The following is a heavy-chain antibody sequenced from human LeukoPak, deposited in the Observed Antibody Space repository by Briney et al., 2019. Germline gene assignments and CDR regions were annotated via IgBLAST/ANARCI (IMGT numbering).Heavy chain of an antibody. V-gene: IGHV3-53*01. CDR1: GFTVSSNY. CDR3: ASTSYNSGNYYLGY. D-gene: IGHD3-10*01. CDR2: IYSGGST. J-gene: IGHJ4*02. Sequence: AGGSLRLSCAASGFTVSSNYMSWVRQAPGKGLEWVSVIYSGGSTYYADSVKGRFTISRDNSKNTLYLQMNSLRAEDTAVYYCASTSYNSGNYYLGYWGQGTLVTVSS.